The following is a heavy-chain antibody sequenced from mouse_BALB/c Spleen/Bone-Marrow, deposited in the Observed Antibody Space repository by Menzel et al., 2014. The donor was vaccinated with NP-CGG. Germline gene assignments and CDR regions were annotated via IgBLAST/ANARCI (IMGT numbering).Heavy chain of an antibody. CDR1: GFTFSSFG. D-gene: IGHD1-1*01. CDR3: ARSGSSSGYFDY. V-gene: IGHV5-17*02. J-gene: IGHJ2*01. Sequence: EVQLQESGGGLVQPGGSRKLSCAASGFTFSSFGMHWVRQAPEKGLEWVAYISSGSSTIYYADTVKGRFTISRDNPKTTLFLQMTSLRSEDTAMYYCARSGSSSGYFDYWGQGTTLTVSS. CDR2: ISSGSSTI.